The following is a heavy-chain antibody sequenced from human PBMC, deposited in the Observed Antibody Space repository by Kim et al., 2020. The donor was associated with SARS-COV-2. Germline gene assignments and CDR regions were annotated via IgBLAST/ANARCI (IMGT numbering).Heavy chain of an antibody. D-gene: IGHD2-15*01. V-gene: IGHV3-72*01. CDR2: TRNRANGYIT. CDR3: VRQRYCGGGHCYSHFDF. Sequence: GVSLRLSCAASGFTFSDHYMDWVRQAPGKGLECVGRTRNRANGYITEYAASVEGRFTISRDDSKNSLYLQMNSLKTEDTAVYYCVRQRYCGGGHCYSHFDFWGQGTLVTVSS. J-gene: IGHJ4*02. CDR1: GFTFSDHY.